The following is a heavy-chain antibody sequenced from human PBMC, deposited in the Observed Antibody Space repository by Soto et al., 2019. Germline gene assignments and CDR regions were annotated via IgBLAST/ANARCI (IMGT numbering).Heavy chain of an antibody. J-gene: IGHJ3*02. CDR2: ISYDGSNK. CDR3: ARVGSSGWYDAFDI. D-gene: IGHD6-19*01. CDR1: GFTFSSYA. Sequence: GESLKISCAASGFTFSSYAMHWVRQAPGKGLEWVAVISYDGSNKYYADSVKGRFTISRDNSKNTLYLQMNSLRAEDTAVYYCARVGSSGWYDAFDIWGQGTMVTVSS. V-gene: IGHV3-30*04.